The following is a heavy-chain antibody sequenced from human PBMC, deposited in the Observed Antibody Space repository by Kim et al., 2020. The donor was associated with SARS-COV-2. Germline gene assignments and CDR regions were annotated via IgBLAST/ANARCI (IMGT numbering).Heavy chain of an antibody. Sequence: GGSLRLSCAASGFTFSSYSMNWVRQAPGKGLEWTSSISSSSSYIYYADSVKGRFTISRDNARASLYLQMNSLRAEDTAVDYCARVLTSGWSYFDYWGQGT. CDR1: GFTFSSYS. CDR3: ARVLTSGWSYFDY. J-gene: IGHJ4*02. CDR2: ISSSSSYI. V-gene: IGHV3-21*04. D-gene: IGHD6-19*01.